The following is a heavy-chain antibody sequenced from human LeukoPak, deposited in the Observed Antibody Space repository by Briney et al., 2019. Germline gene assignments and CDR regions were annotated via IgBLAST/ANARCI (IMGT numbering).Heavy chain of an antibody. CDR2: LYSGGST. CDR3: ASGYSSSWYSADFDY. V-gene: IGHV3-66*01. Sequence: GGSLRLSCAASGFTVSGNYMSWVRQAPGKGLEWVSVLYSGGSTYYADSVKGRFTISRDNSKNTLYLQMNSLRAEDTAVYYCASGYSSSWYSADFDYWGQGTLVTVS. D-gene: IGHD6-13*01. J-gene: IGHJ4*02. CDR1: GFTVSGNY.